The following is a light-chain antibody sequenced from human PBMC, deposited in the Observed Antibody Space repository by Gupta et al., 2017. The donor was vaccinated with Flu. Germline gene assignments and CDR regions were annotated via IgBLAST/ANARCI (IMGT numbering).Light chain of an antibody. Sequence: DIQMTQSPSSLSASVGDRVTITCQASQDISNYLNWYQQKPGKAPKLLIYDASNVETGVPSRLSGSGSGTDFTFTISSLQPEDIATYYWQQYDNLPRTLGTGTKVD. CDR3: QQYDNLPRT. CDR2: DAS. V-gene: IGKV1-33*01. J-gene: IGKJ3*01. CDR1: QDISNY.